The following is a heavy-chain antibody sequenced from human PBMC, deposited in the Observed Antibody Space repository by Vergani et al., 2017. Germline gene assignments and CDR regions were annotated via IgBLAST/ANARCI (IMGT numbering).Heavy chain of an antibody. V-gene: IGHV4-59*01. J-gene: IGHJ3*02. CDR2: IYYSGST. CDR3: ARVGGYCTNGVCFGAFDI. Sequence: QVQLQESGPGLVKPSQTLSLTCTVSGGSISCYYWSWIRQPPGKGLEWIGYIYYSGSTNYNPSLKSRVTISVDTSKNQFSLKLSSVTAADTAVYYCARVGGYCTNGVCFGAFDIWGQGTMVTVSS. CDR1: GGSISCYY. D-gene: IGHD2-8*01.